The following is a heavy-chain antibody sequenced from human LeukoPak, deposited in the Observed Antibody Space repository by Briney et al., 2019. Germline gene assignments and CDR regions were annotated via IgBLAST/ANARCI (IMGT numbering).Heavy chain of an antibody. CDR2: ISGSGNTM. CDR1: GFTFSSYG. D-gene: IGHD1-26*01. Sequence: GGSLRLSCAASGFTFSSYGMNWVRQAPGKGLEWVSYISGSGNTMYYADSVKGRFTISRVNAKNSLYLQMNSLRAEDTAVYYCARVGSWEFDYWGQGTLVTVSS. V-gene: IGHV3-48*03. CDR3: ARVGSWEFDY. J-gene: IGHJ4*02.